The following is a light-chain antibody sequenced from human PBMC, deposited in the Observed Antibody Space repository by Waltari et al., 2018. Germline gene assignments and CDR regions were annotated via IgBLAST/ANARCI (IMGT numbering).Light chain of an antibody. CDR2: DAS. Sequence: QSALTQPRPVSGSPGQSVPISCTGPSRAVGGYHYFPWYQQHPGKAPNLMLYDASKRPSGVPDRFSGSKSGNTASLTISGLQAEDEADYYCCSYAGSYTWVFGGGTKLTVL. CDR3: CSYAGSYTWV. V-gene: IGLV2-11*01. CDR1: SRAVGGYHY. J-gene: IGLJ3*02.